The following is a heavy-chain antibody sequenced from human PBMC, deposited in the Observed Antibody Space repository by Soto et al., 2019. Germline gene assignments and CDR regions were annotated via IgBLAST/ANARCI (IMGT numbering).Heavy chain of an antibody. CDR1: GFTFSNYA. CDR2: IGANGGTT. J-gene: IGHJ4*02. CDR3: ARRRGYNYPYDY. V-gene: IGHV3-64*01. Sequence: EVQLVESGGGLVQPGGSLRLSCAASGFTFSNYAMHWVRQAPGKGLEYISAIGANGGTTYYTSSVEGRFTISRDNSKNTLYLQIGSLRAEDTAVYYCARRRGYNYPYDYWGQGTLVTVSS. D-gene: IGHD5-18*01.